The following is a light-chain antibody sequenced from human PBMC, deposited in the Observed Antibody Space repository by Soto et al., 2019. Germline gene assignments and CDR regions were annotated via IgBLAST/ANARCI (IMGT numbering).Light chain of an antibody. J-gene: IGLJ1*01. Sequence: SVLTQPASVSGSPGQSITISCTGTSSDVGSYNYVSWYQQYPGKAPKLLIYEVSNRPSGVSNRFSGSKSGNTASLTISGLQAEDEADYYCSSYTTSNTLVFGTGTKVTVL. V-gene: IGLV2-14*01. CDR1: SSDVGSYNY. CDR2: EVS. CDR3: SSYTTSNTLV.